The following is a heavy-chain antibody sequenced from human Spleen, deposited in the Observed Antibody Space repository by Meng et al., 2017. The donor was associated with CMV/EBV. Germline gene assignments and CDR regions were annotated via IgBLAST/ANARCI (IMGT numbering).Heavy chain of an antibody. V-gene: IGHV3-23*01. Sequence: GGSLRLSCAASGFTFSSYAMSWVRQAPGKGLEWVSAISGSGGSTYYADSVKGRFTISRDNPKNTLYLQLNSLRAEDTAIYYCAQESGPWSQFVNWGQGTLVTVSS. CDR1: GFTFSSYA. D-gene: IGHD3-3*01. J-gene: IGHJ4*02. CDR2: ISGSGGST. CDR3: AQESGPWSQFVN.